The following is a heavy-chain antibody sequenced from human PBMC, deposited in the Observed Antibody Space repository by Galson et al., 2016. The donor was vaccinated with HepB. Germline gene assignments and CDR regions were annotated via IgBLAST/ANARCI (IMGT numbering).Heavy chain of an antibody. Sequence: SLRLSCAASGFTFSNYAMHWVRQAPGKGLEWVAVISDDGNNKYYTESVRGRFTISRENSKKTLYLQMDRLRAEDTAVYYCARGGYDRRRYQRRGYNNGMDVWGKGTTVTVSS. CDR2: ISDDGNNK. V-gene: IGHV3-30-3*01. J-gene: IGHJ6*01. CDR1: GFTFSNYA. D-gene: IGHD5-12*01. CDR3: ARGGYDRRRYQRRGYNNGMDV.